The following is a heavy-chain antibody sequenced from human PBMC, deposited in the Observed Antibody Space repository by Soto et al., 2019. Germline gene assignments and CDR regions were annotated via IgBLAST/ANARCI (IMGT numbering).Heavy chain of an antibody. CDR1: GYTFTSYG. CDR3: ASSESGYSYGYGAFDI. D-gene: IGHD5-18*01. J-gene: IGHJ3*02. V-gene: IGHV1-18*04. Sequence: VASVKVSCKASGYTFTSYGISWVRQAPGQGLEWMGWISAYNGNTNYAQKLQGRVTMTTDTSTSTAYMELRSLRSDDTAVYYCASSESGYSYGYGAFDIWGQGTMVTV. CDR2: ISAYNGNT.